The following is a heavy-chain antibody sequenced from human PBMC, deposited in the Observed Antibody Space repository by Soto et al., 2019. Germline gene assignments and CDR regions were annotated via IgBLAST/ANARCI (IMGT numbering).Heavy chain of an antibody. CDR1: GFTFSSYG. Sequence: PGGSLRLSCAASGFTFSSYGMHWVRQAPGKGLEWVAVIWYDGSNKYYADSVKGRFTISRDNSKNTLYLQMNSLRAEDTAVYYCARDPRHLYYFDYWGQGTLVTVSS. CDR3: ARDPRHLYYFDY. V-gene: IGHV3-33*08. J-gene: IGHJ4*02. CDR2: IWYDGSNK.